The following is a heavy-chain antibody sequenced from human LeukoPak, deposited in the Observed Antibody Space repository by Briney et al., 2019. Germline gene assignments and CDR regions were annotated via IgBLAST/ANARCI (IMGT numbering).Heavy chain of an antibody. Sequence: GGSLRLSCAASGFTFSNSALSWVRQAPGKGLVWVSGIKSDGAGTSYVDSVKGRFTISRDNAKNTLDLQMNGLRAEDTAVYFCAGYYDSSGYYTQLDYWGQGTLVTVSS. J-gene: IGHJ4*02. CDR2: IKSDGAGT. CDR3: AGYYDSSGYYTQLDY. D-gene: IGHD3-22*01. V-gene: IGHV3-74*01. CDR1: GFTFSNSA.